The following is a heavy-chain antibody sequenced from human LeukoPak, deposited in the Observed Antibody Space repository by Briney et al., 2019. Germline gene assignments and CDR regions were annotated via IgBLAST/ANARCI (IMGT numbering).Heavy chain of an antibody. D-gene: IGHD3-9*01. V-gene: IGHV3-23*01. CDR2: ISSSGGST. J-gene: IGHJ4*02. Sequence: PGGSLRLSCAASGFTFSSYAMSWVRQAPGRGLEWVLGISSSGGSTNYAGSVKGRFTISRDNSKNTLYLEMNSLRAEDTAVYYCAKIGDILTGCPYYFDYWGQGTLVTVSS. CDR3: AKIGDILTGCPYYFDY. CDR1: GFTFSSYA.